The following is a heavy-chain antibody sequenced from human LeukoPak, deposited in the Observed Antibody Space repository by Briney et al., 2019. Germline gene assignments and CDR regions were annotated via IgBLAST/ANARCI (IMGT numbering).Heavy chain of an antibody. CDR1: GYNFPAYF. Sequence: ASVKVSCKAAGYNFPAYFVHWVRQAPGQGLEWMGRINPNGGDTNDAQTFQGRVIMASDTSISTAYMELSSLISDDTAVYYCVREGLTTSWSKFDYWGQGTLVTVSS. V-gene: IGHV1-2*06. D-gene: IGHD2-2*01. CDR3: VREGLTTSWSKFDY. J-gene: IGHJ4*02. CDR2: INPNGGDT.